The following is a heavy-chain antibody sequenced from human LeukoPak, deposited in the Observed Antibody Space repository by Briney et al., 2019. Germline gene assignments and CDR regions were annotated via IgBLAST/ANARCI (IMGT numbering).Heavy chain of an antibody. D-gene: IGHD3-10*01. CDR2: ISGSGGDT. J-gene: IGHJ4*02. V-gene: IGHV3-23*01. CDR3: AKGSGSYKGIDY. CDR1: GFAFSSYA. Sequence: GGSLRLSCAASGFAFSSYAMSCVRQAPGKGLEWVSAISGSGGDTYYSDSVKGRFTISRDNSKNTLYLQMNSLRAEDTAVYYCAKGSGSYKGIDYWGQGILVTVSS.